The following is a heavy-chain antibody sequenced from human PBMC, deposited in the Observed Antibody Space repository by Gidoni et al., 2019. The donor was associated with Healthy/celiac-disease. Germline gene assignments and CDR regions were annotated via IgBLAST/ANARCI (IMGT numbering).Heavy chain of an antibody. CDR3: ARGPYGGNSGLGY. J-gene: IGHJ4*02. CDR2: IYYSGST. CDR1: AGSISSSSYY. Sequence: QLQLQESGPGLVKPSETLSLTCTVSAGSISSSSYYWGWIRQPPGKGLEWIGSIYYSGSTYYNPSLKSRVTISVDTSKNQFSLKLSSVTAADTAVYYCARGPYGGNSGLGYWGQGTLVTVSS. D-gene: IGHD4-17*01. V-gene: IGHV4-39*07.